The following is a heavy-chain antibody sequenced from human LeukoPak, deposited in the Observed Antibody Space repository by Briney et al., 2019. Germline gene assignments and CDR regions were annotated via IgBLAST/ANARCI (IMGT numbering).Heavy chain of an antibody. CDR1: GGSFSGY. CDR2: IKHTGNT. J-gene: IGHJ4*02. D-gene: IGHD3-10*01. CDR3: VRGGDGGYYFDS. V-gene: IGHV4-34*01. Sequence: SETLSLTCGVYGGSFSGYWSRIRQPPGEGLEWIAEIKHTGNTNYNPSLKSRVTLSIDTSDHQFSLNLRSVTAADTAVYYCVRGGDGGYYFDSWGQGALVTVSS.